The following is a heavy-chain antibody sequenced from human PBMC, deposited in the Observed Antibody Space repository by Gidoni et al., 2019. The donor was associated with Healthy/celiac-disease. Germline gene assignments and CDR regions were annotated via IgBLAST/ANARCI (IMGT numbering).Heavy chain of an antibody. CDR2: IYTSGST. V-gene: IGHV4-61*02. CDR1: GGSISSGSYY. CDR3: ARDRPYYYGSGSSNWFDP. D-gene: IGHD3-10*01. J-gene: IGHJ5*02. Sequence: QVQLQESGPGLVKPSQTLSLTCTVSGGSISSGSYYWSWIRQPAGKGLEWIGRIYTSGSTNYNPSLKSRVTISVDTSKTQFSLKLSSVTAADTAVYYCARDRPYYYGSGSSNWFDPWGQGTLVTVSS.